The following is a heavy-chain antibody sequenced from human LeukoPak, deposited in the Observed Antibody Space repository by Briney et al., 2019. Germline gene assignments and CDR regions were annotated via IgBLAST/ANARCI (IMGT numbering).Heavy chain of an antibody. D-gene: IGHD2-15*01. CDR3: ARSKSRMVVAAYYFDY. V-gene: IGHV4-59*12. CDR2: IYYSGST. J-gene: IGHJ4*02. Sequence: PSETLSLTCTVSGGSISSYYWSWIRQPPGKGLEWIGYIYYSGSTNYNPSLKSRVTISVDTSKNQFPLKLSSVTAADTAVYYCARSKSRMVVAAYYFDYWGQGTLVTVSS. CDR1: GGSISSYY.